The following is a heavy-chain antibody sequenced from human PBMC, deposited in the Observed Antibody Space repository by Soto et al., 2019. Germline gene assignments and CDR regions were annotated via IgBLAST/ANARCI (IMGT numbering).Heavy chain of an antibody. J-gene: IGHJ4*02. CDR1: GFSLSTSGVG. CDR3: ARSYYYDSSGYYYGYFDY. CDR2: IYWNDDK. Sequence: SGPTLVNPTPTLTLTCTFSGFSLSTSGVGVGWIRQPPGKALEWLALIYWNDDKRYSPSLKSRLTITKDTSKNQVVLTMTNMDPVDTATYYCARSYYYDSSGYYYGYFDYWGQGTLVTVSS. D-gene: IGHD3-22*01. V-gene: IGHV2-5*01.